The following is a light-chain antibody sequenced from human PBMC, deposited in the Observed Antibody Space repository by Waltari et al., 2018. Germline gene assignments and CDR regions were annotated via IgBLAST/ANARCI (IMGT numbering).Light chain of an antibody. CDR1: QGISSY. CDR2: AAS. Sequence: IQLTQSPSSLSASVGDRVTITCRASQGISSYLAWYQQKPGKAPKLLIYAASTLQSGFPSRFSGSGSGTYFTLTISSLQPEDFASYYCQQLNSHPLTFGGGTKVEIK. V-gene: IGKV1-9*01. J-gene: IGKJ4*01. CDR3: QQLNSHPLT.